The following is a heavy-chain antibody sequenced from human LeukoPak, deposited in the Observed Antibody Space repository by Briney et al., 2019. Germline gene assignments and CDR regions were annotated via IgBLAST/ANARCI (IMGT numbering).Heavy chain of an antibody. J-gene: IGHJ4*02. CDR3: ARYDYDSSGFLDY. D-gene: IGHD3-22*01. CDR2: IYPGDSDT. CDR1: GYSFTSYW. V-gene: IGHV5-51*01. Sequence: TGESLKISCKGVGYSFTSYWIGWVRQMPGKGLEWMGIIYPGDSDTRYSPSFQGQVTISADKSISTAYLQWSSLKASDTAMYYCARYDYDSSGFLDYWGQGTLVTVSS.